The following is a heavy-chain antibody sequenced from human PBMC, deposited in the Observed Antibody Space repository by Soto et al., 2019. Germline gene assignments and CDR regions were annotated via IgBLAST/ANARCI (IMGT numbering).Heavy chain of an antibody. J-gene: IGHJ4*02. Sequence: SETLSLTCAVYGGSFSGYYWSWIRQPPGKGLEWIGEINHIGSTNYNPSLKSRVTISVDTSKNQFSLKLSSVTAADTAVYYCARGFRGWGQGTLVTVSS. CDR1: GGSFSGYY. CDR3: ARGFRG. CDR2: INHIGST. D-gene: IGHD3-10*01. V-gene: IGHV4-34*01.